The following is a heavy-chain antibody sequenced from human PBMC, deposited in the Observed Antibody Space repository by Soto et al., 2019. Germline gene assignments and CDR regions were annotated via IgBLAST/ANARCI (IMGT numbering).Heavy chain of an antibody. J-gene: IGHJ6*02. CDR2: ISSSSSTI. D-gene: IGHD1-26*01. CDR1: GFTFSSYS. CDR3: ARVGSSRYYYYGMDV. V-gene: IGHV3-48*02. Sequence: GGSLRLSCAASGFTFSSYSMNWVRQAPGKGLEWVSYISSSSSTIYYADSVKGRFTISRDNAKNSLYLQMSSLRDEDTAVYYCARVGSSRYYYYGMDVWGQGTTVTVSS.